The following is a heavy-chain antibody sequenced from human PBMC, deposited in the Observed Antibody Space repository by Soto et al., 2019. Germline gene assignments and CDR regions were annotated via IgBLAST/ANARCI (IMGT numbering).Heavy chain of an antibody. V-gene: IGHV1-69*02. J-gene: IGHJ6*01. D-gene: IGHD6-13*01. CDR1: GGTFSSYT. CDR2: IIPILGIA. Sequence: QVQLVQSGAEVKKPGSSVKVSCKASGGTFSSYTISWVRQAPGQGLEWMGRIIPILGIANYAQKFQGRVMISADKATSTAYIELSSLRSEDTAVYYCARGLLGAEARYYYGMEVWGQGTTVTVSS. CDR3: ARGLLGAEARYYYGMEV.